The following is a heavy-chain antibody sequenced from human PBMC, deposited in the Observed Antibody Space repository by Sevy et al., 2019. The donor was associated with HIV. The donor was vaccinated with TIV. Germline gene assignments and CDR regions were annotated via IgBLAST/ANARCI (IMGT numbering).Heavy chain of an antibody. Sequence: GGSLRLSCTASGFTFSIYEMNWVRQAPGKGLEWISYISSSGTSIYYADSVKGRFTISRDSPKNSLYLQMNSLRAEDTAVYYCARGPHYYYDSSAFFDYWGQGTLVTVSS. CDR3: ARGPHYYYDSSAFFDY. J-gene: IGHJ4*02. V-gene: IGHV3-48*03. CDR2: ISSSGTSI. D-gene: IGHD3-22*01. CDR1: GFTFSIYE.